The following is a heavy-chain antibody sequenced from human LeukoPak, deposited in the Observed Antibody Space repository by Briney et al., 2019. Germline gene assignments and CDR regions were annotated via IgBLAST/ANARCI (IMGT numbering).Heavy chain of an antibody. D-gene: IGHD6-19*01. J-gene: IGHJ4*02. CDR1: GFTFSSYA. CDR2: ISGSGGST. Sequence: GGSLRLSCAASGFTFSSYAMSWVRQAPGKGLEWVSAISGSGGSTYYADSVKGRFTISRDNSKNTLYLQMNSLRVEDTAVYYCATLYSSGWYYFDYWGQGTLVTVSS. CDR3: ATLYSSGWYYFDY. V-gene: IGHV3-23*01.